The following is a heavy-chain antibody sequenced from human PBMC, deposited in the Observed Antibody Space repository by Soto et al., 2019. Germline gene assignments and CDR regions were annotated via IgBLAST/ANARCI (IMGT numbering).Heavy chain of an antibody. CDR2: ISYDGSNK. V-gene: IGHV3-30-3*01. CDR3: ARDHISVRYCSGGSCYPDY. CDR1: GFTFSSYA. J-gene: IGHJ4*02. D-gene: IGHD2-15*01. Sequence: QVQLVESGGGVVQPGRSLRLSCAASGFTFSSYAMHWVRQAPGKGLEWVAVISYDGSNKYYADSVKGRFTISRDNSKNTLYMQMNSLRAEDTAVYYCARDHISVRYCSGGSCYPDYWGQGTLVTVSS.